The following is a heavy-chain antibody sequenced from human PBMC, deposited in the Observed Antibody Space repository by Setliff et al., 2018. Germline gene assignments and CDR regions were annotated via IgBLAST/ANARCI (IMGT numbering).Heavy chain of an antibody. CDR1: GFSLSTSRVG. V-gene: IGHV2-5*02. CDR2: IYWADNE. D-gene: IGHD3-10*01. J-gene: IGHJ4*02. Sequence: SGPTLVNPTQTLTLTCTFSGFSLSTSRVGVGWIRQPPGKALEWLALIYWADNEHYSPSLKSRLTITKDTSKNQVVLTMTNMDPVDTATYYCAHRRMVREVSHSGYFDYWGQGTLVTVSS. CDR3: AHRRMVREVSHSGYFDY.